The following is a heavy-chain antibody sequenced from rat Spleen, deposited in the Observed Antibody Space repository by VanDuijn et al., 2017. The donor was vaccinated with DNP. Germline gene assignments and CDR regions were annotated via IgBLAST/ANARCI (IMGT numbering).Heavy chain of an antibody. CDR1: GFTFSKYD. D-gene: IGHD1-2*01. J-gene: IGHJ2*01. Sequence: EVQLVESGGGFVQPGGSMKLSCTASGFTFSKYDMAWVRQAPKRVLEWVATIRHDGSSTSSMKGRFTISRNNAENTLYLQRDSLRSEDTATYYCARVFYSTYPYYFDYWGQGVMVTVSS. CDR3: ARVFYSTYPYYFDY. CDR2: IRHDGSST. V-gene: IGHV5-7*01.